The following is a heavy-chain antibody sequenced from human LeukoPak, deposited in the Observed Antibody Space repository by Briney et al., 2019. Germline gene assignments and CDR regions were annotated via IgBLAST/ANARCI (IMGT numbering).Heavy chain of an antibody. CDR2: TYYRSKWYN. D-gene: IGHD3-16*01. J-gene: IGHJ4*02. CDR1: GDSVSSSTAA. Sequence: SHTLSLTCAVSGDSVSSSTAAWNWIRQSPSRGLEWLGRTYYRSKWYNDYAVSVKSRITINPDTSKNQFSLQLNSVTREDTAVYYCARGGMSAFDYWGEGTLVTVSS. V-gene: IGHV6-1*01. CDR3: ARGGMSAFDY.